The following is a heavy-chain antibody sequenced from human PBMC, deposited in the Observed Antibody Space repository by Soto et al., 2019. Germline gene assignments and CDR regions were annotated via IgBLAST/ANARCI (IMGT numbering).Heavy chain of an antibody. CDR1: GFIFKNYA. Sequence: GGSLRLSCAVSGFIFKNYALNWVRQAPGKGLEWVASITRDGYNKYYADSVKGRFTISRDNSKNTLSLQMTALRVEDSSVYHCTKSSGGSSSVGMDYWGPGTLVTVSS. CDR2: ITRDGYNK. V-gene: IGHV3-30*04. D-gene: IGHD6-6*01. CDR3: TKSSGGSSSVGMDY. J-gene: IGHJ4*02.